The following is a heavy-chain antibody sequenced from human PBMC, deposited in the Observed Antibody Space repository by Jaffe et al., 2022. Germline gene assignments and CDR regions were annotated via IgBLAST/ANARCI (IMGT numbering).Heavy chain of an antibody. J-gene: IGHJ6*03. V-gene: IGHV4-4*02. CDR1: GGSISSSNW. D-gene: IGHD5-12*01. CDR2: IYHSGST. Sequence: QVQLQESGPGLVKPSGTLSLTCAVSGGSISSSNWWSWVRQPPGKGLEWIGEIYHSGSTNYNPSLKSRVTISVDKSKNQFSLKLSSVTAADTAVYYCARERSKWLRLYYYYYYMDVWGKGTTVTVSS. CDR3: ARERSKWLRLYYYYYYMDV.